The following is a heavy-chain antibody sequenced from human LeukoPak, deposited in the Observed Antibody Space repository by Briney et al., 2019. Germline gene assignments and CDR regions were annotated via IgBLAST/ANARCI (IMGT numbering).Heavy chain of an antibody. V-gene: IGHV4-39*07. CDR2: VYYTGFD. Sequence: SETLFLTCTVSGGSVNSTDYCWGWLRQPPGKGLECMGSVYYTGFDHNNPSLESRFTTTVETTKNQFSLRLNSVTAADTATYFCARAGGMAYYYYHMDGWGKGTTVTVSS. J-gene: IGHJ6*03. D-gene: IGHD5-24*01. CDR1: GGSVNSTDYC. CDR3: ARAGGMAYYYYHMDG.